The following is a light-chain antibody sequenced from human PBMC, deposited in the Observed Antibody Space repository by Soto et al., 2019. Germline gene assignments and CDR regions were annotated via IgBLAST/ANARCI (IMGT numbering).Light chain of an antibody. CDR1: QNIGSC. CDR3: KQSYTGWI. CDR2: AAS. J-gene: IGKJ2*01. Sequence: DIQMTQSPSSLSASVGDRVTISCRASQNIGSCLNWYQQKPGKAPKVLISAASSLQSGVPSRFSGSGSETDFTLTISSLQPEDFETYYCKQSYTGWIFGQGPKQEIK. V-gene: IGKV1-39*01.